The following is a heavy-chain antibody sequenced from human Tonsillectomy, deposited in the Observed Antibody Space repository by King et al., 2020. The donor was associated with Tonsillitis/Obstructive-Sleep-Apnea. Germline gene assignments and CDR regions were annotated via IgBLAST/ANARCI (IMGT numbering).Heavy chain of an antibody. CDR2: ISSSSSYT. CDR3: ARGVTVTTTPFDY. CDR1: GFTFSDYY. Sequence: GQLVQSGGGLVKPGGSLRLSCAASGFTFSDYYMSWIRQAPGKGLEWVSYISSSSSYTNYADPVKGRFTISRDNAKNSLYLQMNSLRAEDTAVYYCARGVTVTTTPFDYWGQGTLVTVSS. D-gene: IGHD4-17*01. J-gene: IGHJ4*02. V-gene: IGHV3-11*05.